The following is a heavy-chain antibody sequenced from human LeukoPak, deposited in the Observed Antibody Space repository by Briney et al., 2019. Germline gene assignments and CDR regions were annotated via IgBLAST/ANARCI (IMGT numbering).Heavy chain of an antibody. CDR2: IIPIFGTA. V-gene: IGHV1-69*13. D-gene: IGHD6-13*01. Sequence: SVKVSCKASGYTFTSYGISWVRQAPGQGLEWMGGIIPIFGTANYAQKFQGRVTITADESTSTAYMELSSLRSEDTAVYYCASVLGLGIAAAHNRYYYMDVWGKGTTVTVSS. CDR3: ASVLGLGIAAAHNRYYYMDV. J-gene: IGHJ6*03. CDR1: GYTFTSYG.